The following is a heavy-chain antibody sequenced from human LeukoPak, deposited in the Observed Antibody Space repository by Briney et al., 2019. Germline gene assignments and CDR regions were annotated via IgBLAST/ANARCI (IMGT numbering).Heavy chain of an antibody. CDR3: AIEPTLLWFGVTYNWFDP. D-gene: IGHD3-10*01. J-gene: IGHJ5*02. CDR2: IYTSGSA. V-gene: IGHV4-4*07. CDR1: GGSISSYY. Sequence: SETLSLTCTVSGGSISSYYWSWIRQPAGKGLEWIGRIYTSGSANYNPSLMSRVTMSVDTSKNQFSLKLSSVTAADTGVYYCAIEPTLLWFGVTYNWFDPWGQGTLVTVSS.